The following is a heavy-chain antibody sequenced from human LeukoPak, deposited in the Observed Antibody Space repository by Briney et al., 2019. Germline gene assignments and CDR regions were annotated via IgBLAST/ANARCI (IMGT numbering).Heavy chain of an antibody. CDR3: ARAVITVAGQFDS. J-gene: IGHJ4*02. CDR1: GFTFSRYV. CDR2: ISGSGGGT. V-gene: IGHV3-23*01. D-gene: IGHD6-19*01. Sequence: GVSLRLSCVASGFTFSRYVMSWVRQAPGKGLEWVSAISGSGGGTYYADSVKGRFTISRDNSKNTLYVKMSSLRAEDTAVYFCARAVITVAGQFDSWGRGTLVTVSS.